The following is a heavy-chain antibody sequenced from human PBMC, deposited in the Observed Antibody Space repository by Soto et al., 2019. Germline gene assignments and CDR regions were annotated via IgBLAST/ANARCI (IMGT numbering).Heavy chain of an antibody. V-gene: IGHV3-23*01. CDR2: ISGSGGIT. CDR1: GFTFSSYA. Sequence: PGGSLRLSCAASGFTFSSYAMSWVRRAPGKGLEWVSGISGSGGITDYADSVKGQFTISRDNSRNTLYLQMNYLRAEDTAVCFSAKHTTLYFYRTDPSNYCHSWGQGTLVTVSS. CDR3: AKHTTLYFYRTDPSNYCHS. D-gene: IGHD2-8*01. J-gene: IGHJ4*02.